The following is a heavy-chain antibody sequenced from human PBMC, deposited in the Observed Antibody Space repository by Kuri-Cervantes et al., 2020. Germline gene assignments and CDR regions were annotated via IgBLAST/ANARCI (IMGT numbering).Heavy chain of an antibody. Sequence: GSLRLSCSVSGDSISRYYWSWIRQPPGKGLEWIGCIYYSGSINYNPSLKSRVTISIDTSKHQFSLKLDSVTAADTAVYYCARGERLGNYYYMDVWGEGTTVTVSS. CDR1: GDSISRYY. CDR2: IYYSGSI. J-gene: IGHJ6*03. CDR3: ARGERLGNYYYMDV. D-gene: IGHD1-1*01. V-gene: IGHV4-59*01.